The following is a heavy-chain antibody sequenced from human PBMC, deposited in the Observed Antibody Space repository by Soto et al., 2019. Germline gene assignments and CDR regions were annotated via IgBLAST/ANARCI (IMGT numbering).Heavy chain of an antibody. Sequence: QVQLQESGPGLVKPSQTLSLTCTVSGGSISSGGYYWSWIRQHPGKGLEWMGYIYYSGSTYYNPSLKSRVTISVDTSKNQFSLKLSSVTAADTAVYYCARGCSSTSCYRRADNWFDPWGQGTLVTVSS. J-gene: IGHJ5*02. CDR3: ARGCSSTSCYRRADNWFDP. D-gene: IGHD2-2*01. CDR1: GGSISSGGYY. V-gene: IGHV4-31*03. CDR2: IYYSGST.